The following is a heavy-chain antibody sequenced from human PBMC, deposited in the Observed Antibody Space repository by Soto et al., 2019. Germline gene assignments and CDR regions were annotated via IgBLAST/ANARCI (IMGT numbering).Heavy chain of an antibody. CDR2: INHSGST. CDR1: GGSFSGYY. J-gene: IGHJ3*02. CDR3: ARGRAVAGLHAFDI. D-gene: IGHD6-19*01. V-gene: IGHV4-34*01. Sequence: SETLSLTCAVYGGSFSGYYWSWIRQPPGKGLEWIGEINHSGSTNYNPSLKSRVTISVDTSKNQFSLKLSSVTAADTAVYYCARGRAVAGLHAFDIWGQGTMVTVSS.